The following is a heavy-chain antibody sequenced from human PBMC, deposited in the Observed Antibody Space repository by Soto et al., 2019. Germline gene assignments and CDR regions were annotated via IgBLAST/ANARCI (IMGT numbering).Heavy chain of an antibody. D-gene: IGHD6-13*01. CDR1: GWTFSSHA. Sequence: SVKVSCKTSGWTFSSHAINWVRQAPGQVLEWMGGIIPMFGTTNYAQKFKGRVTISADESTSTAYMELSSLRSEDAAVYYCARAAIHGSSWYFWFDPWGQGTLVTVS. CDR2: IIPMFGTT. V-gene: IGHV1-69*13. CDR3: ARAAIHGSSWYFWFDP. J-gene: IGHJ5*02.